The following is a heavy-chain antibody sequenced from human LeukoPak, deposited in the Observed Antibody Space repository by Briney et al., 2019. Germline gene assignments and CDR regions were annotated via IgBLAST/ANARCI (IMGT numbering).Heavy chain of an antibody. Sequence: PGGSLRLSCGASGFTFSNSGMHWVRQAPGKGLEWVAIISYDGSTKYYADSVKGRFSISRDNSKNTLYLQMNSLRVEDTAVYYCATPPTAYTSGSLGYWGQGTLVTVSS. CDR2: ISYDGSTK. D-gene: IGHD3-22*01. CDR1: GFTFSNSG. CDR3: ATPPTAYTSGSLGY. J-gene: IGHJ4*02. V-gene: IGHV3-30*03.